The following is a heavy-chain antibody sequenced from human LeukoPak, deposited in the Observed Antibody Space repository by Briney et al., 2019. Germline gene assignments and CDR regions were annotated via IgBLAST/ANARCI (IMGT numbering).Heavy chain of an antibody. CDR2: INPSGGST. J-gene: IGHJ4*02. D-gene: IGHD3-3*01. CDR1: GYTFTSYY. V-gene: IGHV1-46*01. Sequence: ASVKVSCKASGYTFTSYYMHWVRQAPGQGLEWMGIINPSGGSTSYAQKFQGRVTMTRDTSTSTVYMELSSLRSEDTALYYCAKDPPHDFWSANFDYWGQGTRVTVSS. CDR3: AKDPPHDFWSANFDY.